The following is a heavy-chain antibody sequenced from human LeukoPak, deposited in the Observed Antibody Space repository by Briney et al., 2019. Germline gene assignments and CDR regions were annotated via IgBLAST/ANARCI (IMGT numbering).Heavy chain of an antibody. CDR3: ARDQYGAYAIDY. J-gene: IGHJ4*02. V-gene: IGHV3-48*02. D-gene: IGHD4-17*01. Sequence: GGSLRLSCAASGFTFSSYAMNWVRQAPGKGLEWVSYISSSSTIYYANSVKGRFTMSRDNAKNSLYLQMNSLRDEDTAVYYCARDQYGAYAIDYWGQGTLVTVSS. CDR2: ISSSSTI. CDR1: GFTFSSYA.